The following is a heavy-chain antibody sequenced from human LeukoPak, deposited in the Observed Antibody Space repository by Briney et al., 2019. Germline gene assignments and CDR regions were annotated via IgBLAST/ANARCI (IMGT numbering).Heavy chain of an antibody. Sequence: EGSLRLSCAASEFTFSSYNMNWVRQAPGKGLKWISYISPSSNTVAYADSVKGRFTVSRDNGKNLLFLQMNSLRVEDTAVYYCSGDKFPRTIKPVDVRGQGTTVTVSS. CDR2: ISPSSNTV. V-gene: IGHV3-48*01. D-gene: IGHD1-14*01. CDR3: SGDKFPRTIKPVDV. J-gene: IGHJ6*02. CDR1: EFTFSSYN.